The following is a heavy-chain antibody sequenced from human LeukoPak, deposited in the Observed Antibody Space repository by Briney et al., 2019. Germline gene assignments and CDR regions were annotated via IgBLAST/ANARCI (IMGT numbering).Heavy chain of an antibody. V-gene: IGHV1-2*02. CDR3: ARILWFGELLPDY. J-gene: IGHJ4*02. CDR1: GYTFTGYY. CDR2: INPNSGGT. Sequence: ASVKVSCKASGYTFTGYYMHWVRQAPGQGLEWMGWINPNSGGTNYAQKFQGRVTMTRDTSISTAYMELSRLRSDDTAVYYCARILWFGELLPDYWGQGTLVTVSS. D-gene: IGHD3-10*01.